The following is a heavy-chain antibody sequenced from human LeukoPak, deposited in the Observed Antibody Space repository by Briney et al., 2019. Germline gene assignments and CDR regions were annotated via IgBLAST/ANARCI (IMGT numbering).Heavy chain of an antibody. D-gene: IGHD3-10*01. J-gene: IGHJ4*02. V-gene: IGHV4-34*01. CDR2: ITPSGKT. Sequence: SETLSLTCAVYGGSFSDYYWTWIRQPPGKGLEWIGEITPSGKTNHNPSLKSRVTISEDTSKNQLSLEVTSVTAADTAVYYCARGKGVIRGVSIDYWGQGTLVTVSS. CDR3: ARGKGVIRGVSIDY. CDR1: GGSFSDYY.